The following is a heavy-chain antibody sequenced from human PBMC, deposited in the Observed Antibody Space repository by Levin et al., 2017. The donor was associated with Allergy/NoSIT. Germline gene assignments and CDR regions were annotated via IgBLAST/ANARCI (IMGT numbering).Heavy chain of an antibody. CDR1: GFTFRSYA. CDR3: AREEGVQWELLAQIAY. D-gene: IGHD1-26*01. CDR2: ISYDESNR. J-gene: IGHJ4*02. V-gene: IGHV3-30*04. Sequence: GGSLRLSCAASGFTFRSYAMHWVRQAPGKGLEWVAVISYDESNRYYAESVKGRFTISRDNSQNTLYLQMNSLRREDTAVYYCAREEGVQWELLAQIAYWGQGTLVTVSS.